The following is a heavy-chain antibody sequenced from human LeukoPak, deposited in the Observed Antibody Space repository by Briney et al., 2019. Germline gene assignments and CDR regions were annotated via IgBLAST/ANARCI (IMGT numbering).Heavy chain of an antibody. CDR3: ARDLTVRGVIITRFDY. D-gene: IGHD3-10*01. V-gene: IGHV1-18*01. J-gene: IGHJ4*02. CDR2: ISAYNGNT. Sequence: ASVKVSCKASGYTSTSYGISWVRQAPGQGLEWMGWISAYNGNTNYAQKLQGRVTMTTDTSTSTAYMELRSLRSDDTAVYYCARDLTVRGVIITRFDYWGQGTLVTVSS. CDR1: GYTSTSYG.